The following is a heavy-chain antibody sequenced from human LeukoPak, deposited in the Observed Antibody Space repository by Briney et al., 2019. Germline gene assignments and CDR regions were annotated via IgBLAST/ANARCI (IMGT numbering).Heavy chain of an antibody. J-gene: IGHJ4*02. CDR3: AREPSGSGGYDY. D-gene: IGHD3-10*01. V-gene: IGHV1-2*02. CDR1: GYTFTNYG. Sequence: ASVKVSCKASGYTFTNYGITWVRQAPGQGLEWMAWISPNSGGTNYVQKFQGRVTATRDTSISTDYMEINGLTSDDTALYYCAREPSGSGGYDYWGQGTLVTVSS. CDR2: ISPNSGGT.